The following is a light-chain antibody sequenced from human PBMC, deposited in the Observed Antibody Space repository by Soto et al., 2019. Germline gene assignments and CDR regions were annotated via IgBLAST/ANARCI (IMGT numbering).Light chain of an antibody. J-gene: IGLJ2*01. CDR3: SSPITNNIVV. V-gene: IGLV2-14*01. Sequence: QSALTQPASVSGSPGQSITISCTGTSSDVGDYNYVSWYQQHPGKAPKLIIYEVSHRLSGVSNRFSGSKSGHTASLTISGLRDDDEADYYCSSPITNNIVVFGGGTKLTVL. CDR2: EVS. CDR1: SSDVGDYNY.